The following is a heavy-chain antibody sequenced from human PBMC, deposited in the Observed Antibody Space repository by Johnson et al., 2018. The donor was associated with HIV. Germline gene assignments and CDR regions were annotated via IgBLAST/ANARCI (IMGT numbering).Heavy chain of an antibody. J-gene: IGHJ3*02. CDR3: ARDGGRGDFDI. D-gene: IGHD3-16*01. Sequence: MQLVESGGGLVQPGRSLRLSCAASGFSFSSTWMTWVRQAPGKGLEWVAFINADGSAKTYMDSARGRFTISRDNAENSLFLQIHSLRAEDTAVYYCARDGGRGDFDIWGQGTMVTVSS. V-gene: IGHV3-7*05. CDR1: GFSFSSTW. CDR2: INADGSAK.